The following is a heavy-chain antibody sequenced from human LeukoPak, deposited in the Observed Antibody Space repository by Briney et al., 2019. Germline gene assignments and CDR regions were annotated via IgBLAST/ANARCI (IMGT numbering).Heavy chain of an antibody. CDR1: GYTFTSYG. CDR2: IIPIFGTA. D-gene: IGHD3-22*01. V-gene: IGHV1-69*13. Sequence: ASVKVSCKASGYTFTSYGISWVRQAPGQGLEWMGGIIPIFGTANYAQKFQGRVTITADESTSTAYMELSRLRSDDTAVYYCARDSHYYDSSGYYYVGLLGYWGQGTLVTVSS. CDR3: ARDSHYYDSSGYYYVGLLGY. J-gene: IGHJ4*02.